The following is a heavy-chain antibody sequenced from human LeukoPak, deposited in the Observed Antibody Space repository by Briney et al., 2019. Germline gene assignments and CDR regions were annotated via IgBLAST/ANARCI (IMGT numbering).Heavy chain of an antibody. J-gene: IGHJ6*04. CDR2: IYYNGST. CDR3: ARHPDVISMV. V-gene: IGHV4-39*01. CDR1: GGSISSSSYY. D-gene: IGHD3-10*01. Sequence: ADTLSLICTVWGGSISSSSYYWGWIRQPPGKGLEWIGSIYYNGSTYYNPSLKSRVTISVDTSKNQFALKLISVTAADTAVYYCARHPDVISMVWGKGTTVTISS.